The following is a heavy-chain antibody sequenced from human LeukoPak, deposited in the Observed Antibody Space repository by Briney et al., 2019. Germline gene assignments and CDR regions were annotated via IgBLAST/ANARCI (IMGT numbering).Heavy chain of an antibody. CDR1: GGSISSYY. D-gene: IGHD2-15*01. CDR2: IYYSGST. CDR3: ARRALRCSGSSCYSDAFDI. J-gene: IGHJ3*02. V-gene: IGHV4-59*08. Sequence: PSETLSLTCTVSGGSISSYYWSWIRQPPGKGLEWIGYIYYSGSTNYNPSLKSRVTISVDTSKNQFSLKLSSVTAADTAVYYCARRALRCSGSSCYSDAFDIWGQGTMVTVSS.